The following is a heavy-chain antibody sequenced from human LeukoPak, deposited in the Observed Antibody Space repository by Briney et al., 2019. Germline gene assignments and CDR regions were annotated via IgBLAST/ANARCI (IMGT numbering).Heavy chain of an antibody. CDR3: AKEMGSSGYYSDY. V-gene: IGHV3-23*01. J-gene: IGHJ4*01. D-gene: IGHD3-22*01. CDR2: ISGSGGST. Sequence: GGSLRLSCAASGFTFSSYAMSWVRQAPGKGLEWVSAISGSGGSTYYADSVKGRFTISRDNSRNTLYLQMNSLRAEDTAIYYCAKEMGSSGYYSDYWGHGTLVTVSS. CDR1: GFTFSSYA.